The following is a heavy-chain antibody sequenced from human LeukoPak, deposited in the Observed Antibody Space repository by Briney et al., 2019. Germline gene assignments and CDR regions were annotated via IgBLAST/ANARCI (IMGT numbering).Heavy chain of an antibody. J-gene: IGHJ4*02. Sequence: HSGGSLRLSCAASGFTFSTYSMNWVRQAPGKGLEWVSYISGTSSLIYYADSVKGRFTISRDNAMNSLYLQMNSLRDEDTAVYYCVRDQFFSFDYWGQGTLVTVSS. V-gene: IGHV3-48*02. CDR3: VRDQFFSFDY. CDR1: GFTFSTYS. CDR2: ISGTSSLI. D-gene: IGHD3-3*01.